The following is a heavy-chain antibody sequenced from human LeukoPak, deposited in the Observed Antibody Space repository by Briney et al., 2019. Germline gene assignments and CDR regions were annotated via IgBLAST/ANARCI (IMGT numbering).Heavy chain of an antibody. D-gene: IGHD3-10*01. CDR2: INPSGGST. J-gene: IGHJ4*02. CDR1: GYTLTELS. Sequence: ASVNVSCKVSGYTLTELSMHWVRQAPGQGLEWMGIINPSGGSTSYAQKFQGRVTMTRDTSTSTVYMELSSLRSEDTAVYYCARADIHYGPGVYWGQGTLVTVSS. CDR3: ARADIHYGPGVY. V-gene: IGHV1-46*01.